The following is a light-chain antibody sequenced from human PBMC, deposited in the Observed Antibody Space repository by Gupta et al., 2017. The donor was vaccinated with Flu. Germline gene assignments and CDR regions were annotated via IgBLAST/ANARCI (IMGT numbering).Light chain of an antibody. CDR1: ALPKQY. CDR3: HSADSSSTHPWV. J-gene: IGLJ3*02. CDR2: KDS. Sequence: SYALTQPPSVSVSPGQTARIPCSGDALPKQYAYWYHQQPGQAPVLVIYKDSERPSGIAERFSGSSSGTTATSIISGVQAEEEADYYCHSADSSSTHPWVFGGGTKLTVL. V-gene: IGLV3-25*02.